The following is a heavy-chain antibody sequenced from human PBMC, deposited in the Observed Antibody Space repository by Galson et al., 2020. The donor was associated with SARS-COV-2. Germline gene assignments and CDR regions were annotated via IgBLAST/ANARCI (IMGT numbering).Heavy chain of an antibody. CDR3: ARARHSGYVYYYGMDV. CDR2: IIPIFGTA. D-gene: IGHD3-22*01. V-gene: IGHV1-69*13. CDR1: GSTFSSYA. Sequence: SVRVSCKASGSTFSSYAISWVRQAPGQGLEWMGGIIPIFGTANYAQKFQGRVTITADESTSTAYMELSSLRSEDTAVYYCARARHSGYVYYYGMDVWGQGTTVTVSS. J-gene: IGHJ6*02.